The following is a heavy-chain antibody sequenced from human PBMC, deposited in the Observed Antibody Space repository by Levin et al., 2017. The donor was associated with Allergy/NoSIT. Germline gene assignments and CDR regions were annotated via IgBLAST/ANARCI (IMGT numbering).Heavy chain of an antibody. CDR1: GFTFSNAW. CDR2: IKTIIEGETT. D-gene: IGHD6-19*01. J-gene: IGHJ4*02. CDR3: TTDCDFSGWAGDFDH. Sequence: GGSLRLSCAASGFTFSNAWLSWVRQAPGKGLEWVARIKTIIEGETTDYAAPVKGRFTISRDDSKTTLYLQMNSLKTEDTAVYYCTTDCDFSGWAGDFDHWGQGTLVTVSS. V-gene: IGHV3-15*01.